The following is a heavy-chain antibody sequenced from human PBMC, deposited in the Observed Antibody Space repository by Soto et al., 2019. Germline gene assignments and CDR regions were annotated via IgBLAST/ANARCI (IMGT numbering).Heavy chain of an antibody. CDR2: ISGSGGST. CDR3: AREITSPNYGSGTFDY. CDR1: GFTFSSYA. Sequence: PVGSLRLSCAASGFTFSSYAMSWVRQAPGKGLEWVSAISGSGGSTYYADSVKGRFTISRDNSKNTLYLQMSSLRAEDTAVYYCAREITSPNYGSGTFDYWGQGTLVTVSS. D-gene: IGHD3-10*01. J-gene: IGHJ4*02. V-gene: IGHV3-23*01.